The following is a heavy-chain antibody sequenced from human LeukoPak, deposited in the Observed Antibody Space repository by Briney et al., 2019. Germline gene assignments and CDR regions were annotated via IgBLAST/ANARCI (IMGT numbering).Heavy chain of an antibody. D-gene: IGHD6-13*01. CDR3: AKDLYSSSC. CDR1: GFTFTNYA. J-gene: IGHJ4*02. V-gene: IGHV3-23*01. Sequence: GGSLRLSCAASGFTFTNYAMSWVRQAPGKGLEWVSGFSGSGGSTYYADSVKGRFTISRDNSKNTLYLQMNSLRAEDTAVYYCAKDLYSSSCWGQGTLVTVSS. CDR2: FSGSGGST.